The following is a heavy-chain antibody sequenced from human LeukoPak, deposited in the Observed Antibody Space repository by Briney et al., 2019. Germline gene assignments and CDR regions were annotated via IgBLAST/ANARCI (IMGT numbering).Heavy chain of an antibody. CDR1: GGPFSSYA. Sequence: SVKVSCKASGGPFSSYAISWVRQAPGQGLEWMGRIIPILGIANYAQKFQGRVTITADKSTSTAYMELSSLRSEDTAVYYCARADHCSSTSCYSLWFDPWGQGTLVTVSS. J-gene: IGHJ5*02. V-gene: IGHV1-69*04. CDR3: ARADHCSSTSCYSLWFDP. CDR2: IIPILGIA. D-gene: IGHD2-2*01.